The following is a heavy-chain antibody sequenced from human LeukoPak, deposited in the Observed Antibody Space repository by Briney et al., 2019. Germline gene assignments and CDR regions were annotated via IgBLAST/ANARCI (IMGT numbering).Heavy chain of an antibody. J-gene: IGHJ6*02. CDR2: ISYDGSNK. V-gene: IGHV3-30*04. CDR1: GFTFSSYA. D-gene: IGHD2-8*01. CDR3: ARMNYYYYGMDV. Sequence: TGGSLRLSCAASGFTFSSYAMHWVRQAPGKGLGWVAVISYDGSNKYYADSVKGRFTISRDNSKNTLYLQMNSLRAEDTAVYYCARMNYYYYGMDVWGQGTTVTVSS.